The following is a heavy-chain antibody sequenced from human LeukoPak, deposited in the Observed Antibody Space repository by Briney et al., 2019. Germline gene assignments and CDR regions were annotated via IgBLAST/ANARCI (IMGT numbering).Heavy chain of an antibody. CDR1: GYTFTSYW. CDR2: IYPGDSDT. J-gene: IGHJ4*02. D-gene: IGHD2-8*02. Sequence: GESLKISCKGSGYTFTSYWIGWVHQMPGKGLEWMGIIYPGDSDTRYSLSFQGQVTISVDKSTSTAHLQWNSLKASDTAMYYCARHTGGFYHGVDYWGQGNPGHRLL. CDR3: ARHTGGFYHGVDY. V-gene: IGHV5-51*07.